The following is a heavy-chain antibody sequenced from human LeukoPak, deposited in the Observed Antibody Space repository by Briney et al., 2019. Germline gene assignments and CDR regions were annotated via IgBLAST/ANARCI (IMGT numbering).Heavy chain of an antibody. D-gene: IGHD2-15*01. CDR3: CSGGSCYY. J-gene: IGHJ4*02. CDR2: ISGSGGST. V-gene: IGHV3-23*01. Sequence: GGSLRLSCAASGFTFSSYAMSWDRQAPGKGLEWVSAISGSGGSTYYADSVKGRFTISRDTSKNTLYLQMSSLRAEDTAVYYACSGGSCYYWGQGTLVTVSS. CDR1: GFTFSSYA.